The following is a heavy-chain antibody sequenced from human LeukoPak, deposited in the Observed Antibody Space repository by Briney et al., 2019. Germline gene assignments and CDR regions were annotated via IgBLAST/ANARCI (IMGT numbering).Heavy chain of an antibody. V-gene: IGHV3-74*01. Sequence: PGGSLRLSCAASGFTFSSYWMHWVRQAPGKGLVWVSRINSDGSSTSYADSVKGRFTISRDNAKNTLYLQMNSLSAEDTAVYYCARPRYSSSWYIFDYWGQGTLVTVSS. J-gene: IGHJ4*02. CDR1: GFTFSSYW. D-gene: IGHD6-13*01. CDR2: INSDGSST. CDR3: ARPRYSSSWYIFDY.